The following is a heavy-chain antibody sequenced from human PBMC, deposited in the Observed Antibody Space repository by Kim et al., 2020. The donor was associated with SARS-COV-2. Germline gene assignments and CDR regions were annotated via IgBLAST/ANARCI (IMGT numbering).Heavy chain of an antibody. D-gene: IGHD4-17*01. CDR1: GGSISSGGYY. CDR3: ARGGLATTVSHTGGPHGMDV. CDR2: IYYSGST. Sequence: SETLSLTCTVSGGSISSGGYYWSWIRQHPGKGLEWIGYIYYSGSTYYNPSLKSRVTISVDTSKNQFSLKLSSVTAADTAVYYCARGGLATTVSHTGGPHGMDVWGQGTTVTVSS. J-gene: IGHJ6*02. V-gene: IGHV4-31*03.